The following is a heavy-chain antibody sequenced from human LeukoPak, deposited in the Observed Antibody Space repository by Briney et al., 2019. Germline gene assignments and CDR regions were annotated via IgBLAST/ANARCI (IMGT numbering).Heavy chain of an antibody. CDR3: ARGPSRRAYFDY. J-gene: IGHJ4*02. CDR1: GFTFSSYA. V-gene: IGHV3-30-3*01. CDR2: ISYDGSNK. Sequence: PGGSLRLSCAASGFTFSSYAMHWVRHAPGKGLEWVAVISYDGSNKYYADSVKSRFTISRDNSKNTLYLQMNSLRAEDTAVYYCARGPSRRAYFDYWGQGTLVTVSS.